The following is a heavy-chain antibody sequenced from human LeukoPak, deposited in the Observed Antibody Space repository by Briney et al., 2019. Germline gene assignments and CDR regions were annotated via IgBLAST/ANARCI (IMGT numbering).Heavy chain of an antibody. D-gene: IGHD3-22*01. CDR1: SGSMADSC. V-gene: IGHV4-59*12. Sequence: PSETLSLTCTVSSGSMADSCWSWFRQAPGKGLEWLGFIYPHGRTEFNPSLKSRVTFSVDTSKMQASLSLISVTASDTAVYYCTREGYDRRGYFIDFWGQGALVTVSS. CDR2: IYPHGRT. CDR3: TREGYDRRGYFIDF. J-gene: IGHJ4*02.